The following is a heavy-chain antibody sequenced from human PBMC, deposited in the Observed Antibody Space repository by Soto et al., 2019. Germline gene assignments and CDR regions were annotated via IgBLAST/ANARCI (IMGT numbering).Heavy chain of an antibody. Sequence: QAQLVESGGGVVQPGRSLRLSCAASGFPFSSYAMHWVRQAPGQGLEWVPVISYDGSNKYYADSVQGRFTISRDKSKNTLYLQMNSLRAEDTAVYYCARDPDYPHDAFDIWGQGTMGTVSS. J-gene: IGHJ3*02. V-gene: IGHV3-30-3*01. D-gene: IGHD4-17*01. CDR2: ISYDGSNK. CDR3: ARDPDYPHDAFDI. CDR1: GFPFSSYA.